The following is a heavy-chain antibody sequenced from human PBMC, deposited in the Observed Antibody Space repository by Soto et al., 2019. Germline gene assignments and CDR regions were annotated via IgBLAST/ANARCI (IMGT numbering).Heavy chain of an antibody. Sequence: SETLSLTCTVSGGSISSVDYYWSWIRQPPGKGLEGIGYIYYTGSTDSNPSLKSRVTTSVDASKNQFSLKLSSVTAADTAVDYCARVGGYRSSTGCYRENYFDXWGQGTLVTVSX. CDR1: GGSISSVDYY. CDR2: IYYTGST. D-gene: IGHD2-2*01. V-gene: IGHV4-30-4*01. J-gene: IGHJ5*02. CDR3: ARVGGYRSSTGCYRENYFDX.